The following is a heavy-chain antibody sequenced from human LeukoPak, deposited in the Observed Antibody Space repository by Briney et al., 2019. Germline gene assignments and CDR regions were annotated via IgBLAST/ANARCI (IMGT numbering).Heavy chain of an antibody. V-gene: IGHV3-74*01. CDR2: TNGDGSDT. Sequence: PGGSLRLSCAASGFTLSNSWMHWVRQAPGKGLVWVSRTNGDGSDTSYADSVKGRFTISRDSATNTLYLQMNSLRAEDTAVYYCARGRILFDIWGQGTMVTVSS. CDR3: ARGRILFDI. CDR1: GFTLSNSW. J-gene: IGHJ3*02.